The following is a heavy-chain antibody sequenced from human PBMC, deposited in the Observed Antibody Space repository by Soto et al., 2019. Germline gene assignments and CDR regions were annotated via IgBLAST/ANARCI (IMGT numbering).Heavy chain of an antibody. Sequence: SETLSLTCTVSGGSISSYYWSWIRQPPGKGLEWIGYIYYSGSTNYNPSLKSRVTISVDTSKNQFSLKLSSVTAADTAVYYCARVMVRGVRYYYYGMDVWGQGTTVTVSS. D-gene: IGHD3-10*01. CDR1: GGSISSYY. J-gene: IGHJ6*02. CDR2: IYYSGST. V-gene: IGHV4-59*01. CDR3: ARVMVRGVRYYYYGMDV.